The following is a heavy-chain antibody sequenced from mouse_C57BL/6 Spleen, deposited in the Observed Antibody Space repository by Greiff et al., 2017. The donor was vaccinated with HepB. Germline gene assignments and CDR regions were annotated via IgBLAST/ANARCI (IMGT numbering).Heavy chain of an antibody. V-gene: IGHV5-6*02. J-gene: IGHJ4*01. D-gene: IGHD3-2*02. CDR3: ARRRDSSGYYAMDY. CDR2: ISSGGSYT. CDR1: GFTFSSYG. Sequence: DVKLVESGGDLVKPGGSLKLSCAASGFTFSSYGMSWVRQTPDKRLEWVATISSGGSYTYYPDSVKGRFTISRDNAKNTLYLQMSSLKSEDTAMYYCARRRDSSGYYAMDYWGQGTSVTVSS.